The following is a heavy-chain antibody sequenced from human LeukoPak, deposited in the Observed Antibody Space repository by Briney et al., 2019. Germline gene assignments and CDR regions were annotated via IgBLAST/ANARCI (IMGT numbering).Heavy chain of an antibody. J-gene: IGHJ4*02. V-gene: IGHV1-46*01. Sequence: ASVKVSCKASGYTFTSYHMHWVRQAPGQGLEWMGIINPSGGSTSYAQKFQGRVTMTRDMSTSTVYMELSSLRSEDTAVYYCARAMIVVVPMVDWGQGTLVTVSS. CDR2: INPSGGST. CDR3: ARAMIVVVPMVD. CDR1: GYTFTSYH. D-gene: IGHD3-22*01.